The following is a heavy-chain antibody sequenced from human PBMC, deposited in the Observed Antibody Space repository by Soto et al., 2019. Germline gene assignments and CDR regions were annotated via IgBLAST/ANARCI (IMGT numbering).Heavy chain of an antibody. J-gene: IGHJ4*02. CDR2: ITIGNNNI. CDR1: GFTLSNFG. Sequence: GGSLRLSCAASGFTLSNFGMNWVRQAPGKGLEWVSSITIGNNNIYYADSVKGRFTISRDNTRNSLSLQMNSLRAEDTAVYYCARDRSSTSPDYWGQGTLVTVSS. CDR3: ARDRSSTSPDY. V-gene: IGHV3-21*01.